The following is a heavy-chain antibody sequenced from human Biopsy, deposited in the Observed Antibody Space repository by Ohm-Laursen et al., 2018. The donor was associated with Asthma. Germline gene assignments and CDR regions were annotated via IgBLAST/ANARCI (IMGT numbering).Heavy chain of an antibody. CDR2: INPNSGGT. CDR1: GYTFIGCH. V-gene: IGHV1-2*06. Sequence: GPSVKASCKASGYTFIGCHIHWMRQAPGQGLEWMGRINPNSGGTNYAQKFQGRVTMTRDTSISTAYMEVSRLRSDDTAVYYCARGQKSAGDRWFDPWGQGTLVTVSS. CDR3: ARGQKSAGDRWFDP. D-gene: IGHD6-13*01. J-gene: IGHJ5*02.